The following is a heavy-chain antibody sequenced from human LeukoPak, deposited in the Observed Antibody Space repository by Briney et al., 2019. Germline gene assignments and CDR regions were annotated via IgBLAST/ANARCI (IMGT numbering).Heavy chain of an antibody. CDR3: ARQLSWNYIFGY. CDR1: GGSISGYY. Sequence: SETLSLTCTVSGGSISGYYWSWIRQPPGKGLEWIGYIYSSGSTNYNPSLKSRVTISVDTSKNQLSLKLNSVTAADTALYYCARQLSWNYIFGYWGQGTLVTVSS. D-gene: IGHD1-7*01. J-gene: IGHJ4*02. CDR2: IYSSGST. V-gene: IGHV4-4*09.